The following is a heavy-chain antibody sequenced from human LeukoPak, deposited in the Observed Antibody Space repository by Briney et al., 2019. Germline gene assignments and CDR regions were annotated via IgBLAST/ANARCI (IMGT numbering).Heavy chain of an antibody. D-gene: IGHD6-19*01. CDR2: ISSSSSYI. CDR3: ASGYSSGWDYFDY. CDR1: GFTFSSYS. Sequence: GGSLRLSCAASGFTFSSYSMNWVRQAPGKGVVWVSSISSSSSYIYYTDSVKGRFTISRDNAKNSLYLQMNSLRAEDTAVYYCASGYSSGWDYFDYWGQGTLVTVSS. J-gene: IGHJ4*02. V-gene: IGHV3-21*01.